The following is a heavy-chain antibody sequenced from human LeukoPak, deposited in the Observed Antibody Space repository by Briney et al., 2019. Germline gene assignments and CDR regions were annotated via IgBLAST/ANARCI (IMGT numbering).Heavy chain of an antibody. D-gene: IGHD2-2*01. V-gene: IGHV3-23*01. J-gene: IGHJ6*03. CDR1: GFTFSSYA. CDR2: ISGSGGST. CDR3: AKGEYCSSTSCYYYYYYMDV. Sequence: GGSLRLSCAASGFTFSSYAMSWVRQAPGKGLEWVSAISGSGGSTYYADSVKGRFTISRDNSKNTLYLQMNSLRAEDTAVYYCAKGEYCSSTSCYYYYYYMDVWGKGTMVTVSS.